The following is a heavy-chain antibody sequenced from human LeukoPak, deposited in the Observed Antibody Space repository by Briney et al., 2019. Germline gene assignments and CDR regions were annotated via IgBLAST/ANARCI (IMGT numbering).Heavy chain of an antibody. CDR2: IKSDGSET. Sequence: GGSLRLSCAASGFTFSSYWMPWVRQAPGKGLMWVSRIKSDGSETSYADSVKGRFTISRDNARNTLYLQMNSLRPEDTAIYYCASDRVFYGLDVWGQGTTVTVSS. V-gene: IGHV3-74*01. J-gene: IGHJ6*02. CDR3: ASDRVFYGLDV. CDR1: GFTFSSYW.